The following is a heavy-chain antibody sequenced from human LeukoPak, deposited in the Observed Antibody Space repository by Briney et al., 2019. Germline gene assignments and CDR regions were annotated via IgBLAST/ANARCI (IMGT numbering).Heavy chain of an antibody. J-gene: IGHJ4*02. Sequence: GTLRLSCAASGFTFSSYGMTWVRQAPGKGLEWVSAISGSGSGGSTYYADSVKGRFTISRDNFKNTLYLQMNSLRAEDTAVYYCAKVLQMVREVTPFDYWGQGTLVTVSS. CDR1: GFTFSSYG. CDR3: AKVLQMVREVTPFDY. D-gene: IGHD3-10*01. V-gene: IGHV3-23*01. CDR2: ISGSGSGGST.